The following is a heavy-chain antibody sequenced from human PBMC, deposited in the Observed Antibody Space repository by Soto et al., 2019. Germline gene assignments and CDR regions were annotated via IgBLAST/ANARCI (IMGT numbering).Heavy chain of an antibody. V-gene: IGHV3-21*01. J-gene: IGHJ6*02. CDR1: GISFSSHS. CDR2: ISSSSTYI. CDR3: AREGGNYYYYYGMDV. Sequence: EVPVVESGGGLVKPGGSLRLSCAASGISFSSHSMNWVRQAPGKGLEWVSSISSSSTYIYYADSVKGRFTISRDNAQNSLYLQMNSLRAEDTAVYYCAREGGNYYYYYGMDVWGQGTTVTVSS. D-gene: IGHD4-4*01.